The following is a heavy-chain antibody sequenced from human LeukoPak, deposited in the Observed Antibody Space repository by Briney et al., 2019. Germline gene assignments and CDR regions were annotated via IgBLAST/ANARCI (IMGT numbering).Heavy chain of an antibody. Sequence: SETLSLTCTVSGGSISSSSYYWGWIRQPPGKGLEWIGSIYYSGSTYYNPSLKSRVTISVDTSKNQFSLKLSSVTAADTAVYYCARQHDSYHYYYVDVWGKGTTVTASS. CDR1: GGSISSSSYY. J-gene: IGHJ6*03. V-gene: IGHV4-39*01. CDR2: IYYSGST. CDR3: ARQHDSYHYYYVDV.